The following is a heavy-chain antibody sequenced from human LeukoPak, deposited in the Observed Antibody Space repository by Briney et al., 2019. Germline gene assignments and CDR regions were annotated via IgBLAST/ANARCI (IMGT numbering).Heavy chain of an antibody. CDR3: ARSVVVPAAIPNWFDP. CDR2: IIPIFGTA. Sequence: GASVKVSCKASGGTFSSYAIIWVRQAPAQGLEWMGGIIPIFGTANYAQKFQGRVTITTDESTSTAYMELSSLRSEDTAVYYCARSVVVPAAIPNWFDPWGQGTLVTVSS. CDR1: GGTFSSYA. D-gene: IGHD2-2*02. J-gene: IGHJ5*02. V-gene: IGHV1-69*05.